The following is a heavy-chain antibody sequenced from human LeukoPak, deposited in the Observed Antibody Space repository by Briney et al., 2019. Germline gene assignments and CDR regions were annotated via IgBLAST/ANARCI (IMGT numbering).Heavy chain of an antibody. CDR1: GFTFSSYS. V-gene: IGHV3-21*01. CDR2: ISSSSSCI. D-gene: IGHD1-1*01. J-gene: IGHJ3*02. CDR3: ARDVEAGTDAFDI. Sequence: GGSLRLSCAASGFTFSSYSMNWVRQAPGKGLEWVSSISSSSSCIYYADSVKGRFTISREHAKNSLYLQMNSLRAEDTAVYYCARDVEAGTDAFDIWGQGTMVTVSS.